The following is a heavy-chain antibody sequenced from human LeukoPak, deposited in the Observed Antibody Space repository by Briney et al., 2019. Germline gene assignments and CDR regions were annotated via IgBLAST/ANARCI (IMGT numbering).Heavy chain of an antibody. Sequence: AASVKVSCKASGYTFTGYYMHWVRQAPGQGLEWMGWINPNSGGTNYAQKFQGRVTMTRDTSISTAYMELSSLRSDDTAVYYCARVIIMPGTVDWGDSWGQGALVTVSS. CDR2: INPNSGGT. CDR1: GYTFTGYY. CDR3: ARVIIMPGTVDWGDS. V-gene: IGHV1-2*02. J-gene: IGHJ4*02. D-gene: IGHD6-13*01.